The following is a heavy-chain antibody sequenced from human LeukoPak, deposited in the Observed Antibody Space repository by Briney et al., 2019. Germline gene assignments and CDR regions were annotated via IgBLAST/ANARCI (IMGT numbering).Heavy chain of an antibody. D-gene: IGHD5-12*01. J-gene: IGHJ5*02. V-gene: IGHV3-9*01. CDR1: GFDFDDYA. Sequence: PGGSLRLSCAASGFDFDDYAMHWVRQAPGKGLEWVSSISWNSDTIYYADSVKGRFTISRDNAKNSLYLQMNSLRAEDTAVYYCARGQYSGYDYLSWFDPWGQGTLVTVSS. CDR2: ISWNSDTI. CDR3: ARGQYSGYDYLSWFDP.